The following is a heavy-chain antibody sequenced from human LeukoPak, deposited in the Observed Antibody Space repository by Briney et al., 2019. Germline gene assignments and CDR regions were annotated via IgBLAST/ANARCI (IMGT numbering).Heavy chain of an antibody. CDR3: ARDLAGDYGDYWYFDL. CDR2: IKQDGSEK. J-gene: IGHJ2*01. Sequence: GGSLRLSCAASGFTFSSYWMSWVRQAPGKGLEWVANIKQDGSEKYYVDSVKGRFTISRDNAKNSLYLQMNSLRAEDTAVYYCARDLAGDYGDYWYFDLWGRGTLVTVSS. D-gene: IGHD4-17*01. CDR1: GFTFSSYW. V-gene: IGHV3-7*01.